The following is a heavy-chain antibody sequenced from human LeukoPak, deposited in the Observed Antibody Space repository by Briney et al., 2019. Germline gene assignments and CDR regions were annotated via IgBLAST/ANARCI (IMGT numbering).Heavy chain of an antibody. CDR3: ARYYDSSGYTQGAFDI. J-gene: IGHJ3*02. V-gene: IGHV3-66*02. CDR2: FYRGIST. D-gene: IGHD3-22*01. CDR1: GFTVSSNY. Sequence: SGGSLRLSCAASGFTVSSNYMSWVRQAPGKGLEWVSSFYRGISTYYADSVKGRFTTSRDHSKNTVYLQMDSLRPGDTAVYYCARYYDSSGYTQGAFDIWGQGTMVTVS.